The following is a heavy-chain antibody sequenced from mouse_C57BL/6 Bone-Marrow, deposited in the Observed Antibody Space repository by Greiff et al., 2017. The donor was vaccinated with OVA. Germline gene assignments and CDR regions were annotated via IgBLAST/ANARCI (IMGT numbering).Heavy chain of an antibody. V-gene: IGHV5-17*01. J-gene: IGHJ2*01. CDR1: GFTFSDYG. CDR2: ISSGSSTI. D-gene: IGHD1-1*01. CDR3: AITTGVATDVDY. Sequence: EVKLMESGGGLVKPGGSLKLSCAASGFTFSDYGMHWVRQAPEKGLEWVAYISSGSSTIYYAATVQGRFTISRDNAKNTLFLQMTSLRSEDTAMYYCAITTGVATDVDYWGQGTTLTVSS.